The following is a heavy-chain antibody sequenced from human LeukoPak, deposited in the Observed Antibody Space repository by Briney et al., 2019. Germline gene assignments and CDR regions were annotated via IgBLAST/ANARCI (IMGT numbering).Heavy chain of an antibody. CDR3: ARNDYSNYGPLDY. CDR2: IYYSGST. J-gene: IGHJ4*02. V-gene: IGHV4-39*01. CDR1: GGSISSRNYY. D-gene: IGHD4-11*01. Sequence: SETLSLTCTVSGGSISSRNYYWGWIRQPPGKGLEWIGSIYYSGSTYYNSSLKSRVTISVDTSKNQFSLNLSSVTAADTAVYYCARNDYSNYGPLDYWGQGTLVTVSS.